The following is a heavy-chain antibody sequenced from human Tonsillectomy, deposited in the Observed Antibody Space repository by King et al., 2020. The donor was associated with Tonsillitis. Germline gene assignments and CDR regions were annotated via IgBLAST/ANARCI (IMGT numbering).Heavy chain of an antibody. CDR3: ARNRDYGDYVDF. D-gene: IGHD4-17*01. J-gene: IGHJ4*02. CDR2: IYHSGPT. CDR1: VDSLTSGGYF. V-gene: IGHV4-31*03. Sequence: QLQESGPGLVRPSQTLSLICIVSVDSLTSGGYFWSWIRQPPDKGLEWIGSIYHSGPTYHTPSLRSRLFMSVDTSKDQFSLRLTSVSAADTAVYYCARNRDYGDYVDFWGQGTLVAVSS.